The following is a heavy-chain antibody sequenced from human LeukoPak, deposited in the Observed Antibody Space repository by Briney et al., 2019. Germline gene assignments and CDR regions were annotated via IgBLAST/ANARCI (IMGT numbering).Heavy chain of an antibody. J-gene: IGHJ4*02. CDR3: ARSLRYNWNPLTY. Sequence: ASVKVSCKASGYTFTSYYMHWVRQAPGQGLEGMGIINPSGGSTSYAQKFQGRVTMTRDTSTSTVYMELSRLRADDTAVYYCARSLRYNWNPLTYWGQGTLVTVSS. CDR1: GYTFTSYY. V-gene: IGHV1-46*01. CDR2: INPSGGST. D-gene: IGHD1-1*01.